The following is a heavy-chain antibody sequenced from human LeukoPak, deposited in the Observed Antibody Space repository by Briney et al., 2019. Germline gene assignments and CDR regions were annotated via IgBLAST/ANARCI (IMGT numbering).Heavy chain of an antibody. CDR1: GGSISSYY. D-gene: IGHD2-2*01. CDR2: IYYSGST. Sequence: PSETLSLTCTVSGGSISSYYWSWIRQPPGKGLEWIGYIYYSGSTNYNPSLKSRVTISVDTSKNQFSLKLSSVTAADTAVYYCARTRCTSTSCLAHDAFDIWGQGTMVTVSS. J-gene: IGHJ3*02. V-gene: IGHV4-59*01. CDR3: ARTRCTSTSCLAHDAFDI.